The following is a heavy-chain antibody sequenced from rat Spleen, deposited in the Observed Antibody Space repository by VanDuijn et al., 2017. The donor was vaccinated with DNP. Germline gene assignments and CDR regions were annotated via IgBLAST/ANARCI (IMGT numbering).Heavy chain of an antibody. CDR1: GFSLTKFG. CDR2: ISSGGSS. D-gene: IGHD1-5*01. CDR3: TRDDIGTTRFDY. V-gene: IGHV2-4*01. Sequence: QVQLKESGPGLVQPSQTLSLTCTVSGFSLTKFGISWVRQSPGKGLEWIVAISSGGSSYYNSALKSRLSISRDTSKSQVFLKMNSLQTEDTAIYFCTRDDIGTTRFDYWGQGVMVTVSS. J-gene: IGHJ2*01.